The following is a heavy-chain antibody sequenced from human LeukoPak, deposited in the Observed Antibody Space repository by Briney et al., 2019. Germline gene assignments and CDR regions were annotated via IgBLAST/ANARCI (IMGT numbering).Heavy chain of an antibody. CDR1: GFTLDAWA. CDR3: AKPRRGTIPPGPAYTH. V-gene: IGHV3-43D*03. J-gene: IGHJ4*02. D-gene: IGHD3-10*01. CDR2: ISWDGGLT. Sequence: PGGSLRLSCAASGFTLDAWAMHWVRHAPGKGLEWVSLISWDGGLTYYTDSVEGRFTISRDNSKNSLYLQMHSLRTEDTALYSCAKPRRGTIPPGPAYTHWGQGTLVTVSS.